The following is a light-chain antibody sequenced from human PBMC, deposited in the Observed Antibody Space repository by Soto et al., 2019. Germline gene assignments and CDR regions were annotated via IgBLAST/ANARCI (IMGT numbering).Light chain of an antibody. J-gene: IGLJ1*01. V-gene: IGLV2-14*01. CDR2: AVS. CDR1: SSDVGGYNY. Sequence: QSALTQPASVSGSPGQSITISCTGTSSDVGGYNYVSWYQQPPGKAPKLIIYAVSNRPSGVSNRFSGSKSGNTASLTITGLQADDEGDYYCSPFTTSSTYVFGPGTKLTVL. CDR3: SPFTTSSTYV.